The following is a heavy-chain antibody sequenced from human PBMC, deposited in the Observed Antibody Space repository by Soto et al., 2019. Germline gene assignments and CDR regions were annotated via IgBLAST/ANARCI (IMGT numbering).Heavy chain of an antibody. V-gene: IGHV3-53*01. Sequence: VQLVGSGGGLIQPGGSRRLSCPASGFTVSTHHMTWVRRAPGRGPEWVSTIYPAGNTFYADSVRGRFTISRDTSKNMLYLHMNSLRAEDTAVYYCATGVDTAKSGYWGQGTLVIVSS. CDR1: GFTVSTHH. D-gene: IGHD5-18*01. J-gene: IGHJ4*02. CDR3: ATGVDTAKSGY. CDR2: IYPAGNT.